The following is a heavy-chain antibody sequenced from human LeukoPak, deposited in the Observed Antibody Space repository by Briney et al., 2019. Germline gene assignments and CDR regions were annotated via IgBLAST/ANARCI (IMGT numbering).Heavy chain of an antibody. CDR2: INSDGSST. Sequence: GGSLRLSCAASGFTFSSYWMHWVSQAPGKGLVWVSRINSDGSSTSYADSVKGRFTISRDNSKNTLYLQMNSLRAEDTAVYYCARAPWATRHLRPPNQNWFDPWGQGTLVTVSS. V-gene: IGHV3-74*01. J-gene: IGHJ5*02. CDR3: ARAPWATRHLRPPNQNWFDP. CDR1: GFTFSSYW. D-gene: IGHD5-24*01.